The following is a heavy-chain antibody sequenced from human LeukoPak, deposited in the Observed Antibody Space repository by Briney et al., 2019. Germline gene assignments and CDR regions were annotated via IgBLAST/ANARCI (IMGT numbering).Heavy chain of an antibody. J-gene: IGHJ6*03. Sequence: GRSLRLSCAASGFTFSNYAMHWVRQAPGKGLEWVTVISYDGSNKYYADSVKGRFTISRDNSKNTLYLQMNSLRPEDTAVYFCASIWSVMPSLDYYSYYIDLWGKGTTVTVPS. CDR1: GFTFSNYA. CDR3: ASIWSVMPSLDYYSYYIDL. D-gene: IGHD3-16*01. V-gene: IGHV3-30*04. CDR2: ISYDGSNK.